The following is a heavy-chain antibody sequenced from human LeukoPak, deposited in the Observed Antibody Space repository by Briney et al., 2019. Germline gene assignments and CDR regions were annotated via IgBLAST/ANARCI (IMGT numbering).Heavy chain of an antibody. V-gene: IGHV3-30*18. Sequence: GGSLRLSCAASGFTFSSYGMHWVRQAPGKGLEWVAVISYDGSNKYYADSVKGRFTISRDNSKNTLYLQMNSLRAEDTAAYYCAKEWFGEYGYWGQGTLVTVSS. D-gene: IGHD3-10*01. CDR1: GFTFSSYG. CDR3: AKEWFGEYGY. J-gene: IGHJ4*02. CDR2: ISYDGSNK.